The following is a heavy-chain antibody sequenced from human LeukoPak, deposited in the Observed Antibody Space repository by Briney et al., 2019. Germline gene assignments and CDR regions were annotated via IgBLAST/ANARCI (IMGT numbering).Heavy chain of an antibody. J-gene: IGHJ4*02. Sequence: ASVRVSCKAFIYTFTSYDTNWVRQAPGQGLEWMGWMHPSTGNAGYAPKFQGRVTMTRDPSTSTAYMEVRGLTSEDTAVYYCARLSQTPDYYNSGGYFYLGYWGQGTRVTVPS. CDR1: IYTFTSYD. CDR2: MHPSTGNA. V-gene: IGHV1-8*01. CDR3: ARLSQTPDYYNSGGYFYLGY. D-gene: IGHD3-22*01.